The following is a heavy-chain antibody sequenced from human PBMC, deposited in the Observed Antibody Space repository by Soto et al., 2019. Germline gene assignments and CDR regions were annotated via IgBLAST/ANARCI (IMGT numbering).Heavy chain of an antibody. J-gene: IGHJ3*02. D-gene: IGHD3-10*01. Sequence: QVQLQESGPGLVKPSQTLSLTCTVSGGSISSGDYYWSWIRQPPGKGLEWIGYLYNSGSTYYNPSLKSGAAIPVDTSKTQFSLELSSVTAADTAVYYCARRCFGDFAFDIWGQGTMVTVSS. CDR1: GGSISSGDYY. V-gene: IGHV4-30-4*01. CDR3: ARRCFGDFAFDI. CDR2: LYNSGST.